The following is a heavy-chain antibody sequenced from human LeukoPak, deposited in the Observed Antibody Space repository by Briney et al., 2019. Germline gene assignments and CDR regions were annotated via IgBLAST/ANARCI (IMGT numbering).Heavy chain of an antibody. D-gene: IGHD6-19*01. CDR3: ARAVAGMIKGVYYYYMDV. Sequence: SETLSLTCAVYGGSFSGYYWSWIRQPPGKGLEWIGEINHSGSTNYNPSLKSRVTISVDTSKNQFSLKLSSVTAADTAVYYCARAVAGMIKGVYYYYMDVWGKGTTVTVSS. J-gene: IGHJ6*03. CDR2: INHSGST. V-gene: IGHV4-34*01. CDR1: GGSFSGYY.